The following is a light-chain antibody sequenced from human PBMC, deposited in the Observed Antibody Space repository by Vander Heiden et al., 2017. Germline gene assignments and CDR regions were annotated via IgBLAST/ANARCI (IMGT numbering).Light chain of an antibody. CDR1: QSFSTY. Sequence: EIVLTQSPATLSLSPGERATLSCRASQSFSTYLAWYQQKPGQAPRLLIHDTSNRATGIPARFSGSGCGTDFTLTISSLEPEDFGVYYCQQPWYWPPVTFGQGTQLEIK. CDR2: DTS. V-gene: IGKV3-11*01. J-gene: IGKJ5*01. CDR3: QQPWYWPPVT.